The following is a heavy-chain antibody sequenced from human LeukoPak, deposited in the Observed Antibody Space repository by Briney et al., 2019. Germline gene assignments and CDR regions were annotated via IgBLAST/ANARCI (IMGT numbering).Heavy chain of an antibody. CDR3: AREFIKSIRGYYYYYMDV. CDR2: IRYDGSDK. CDR1: GFTFSTYG. J-gene: IGHJ6*03. D-gene: IGHD3-10*01. V-gene: IGHV3-30*02. Sequence: GGSLRLSCAASGFTFSTYGMHWVRQAPGKGLEWAAFIRYDGSDKYYADSVKGRFTISRDNSKNTLYLQMNSLTAEDTAVYYCAREFIKSIRGYYYYYMDVWGEGTTVTISS.